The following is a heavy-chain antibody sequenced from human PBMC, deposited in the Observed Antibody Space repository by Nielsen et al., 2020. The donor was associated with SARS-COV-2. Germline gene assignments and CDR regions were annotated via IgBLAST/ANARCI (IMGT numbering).Heavy chain of an antibody. CDR1: GGSISSSSYY. V-gene: IGHV4-39*01. Sequence: SETLSLTCTVSGGSISSSSYYWGWIRQPPGKGLEWIGSIYYSGSTYYNPSLKSRVTIPVDTSKNQFSLKLSSVTAADTAVYYCARGRAMVMFSTLRGKYYFDYWGQGTLVTVSS. CDR3: ARGRAMVMFSTLRGKYYFDY. D-gene: IGHD5-18*01. CDR2: IYYSGST. J-gene: IGHJ4*02.